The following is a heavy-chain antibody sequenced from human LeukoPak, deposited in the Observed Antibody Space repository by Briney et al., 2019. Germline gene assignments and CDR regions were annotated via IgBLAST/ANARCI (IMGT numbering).Heavy chain of an antibody. CDR1: GYTFTGYY. D-gene: IGHD3-16*01. V-gene: IGHV1-2*02. CDR2: INPNSGGT. J-gene: IGHJ1*01. CDR3: ATSAGYDVGYIRH. Sequence: ASVKVSCKASGYTFTGYYIHWVRQAPGQGLEWMGWINPNSGGTNYAQKFQGRVTMTTDTSISTAYMQLSSLRSDHTAVYYCATSAGYDVGYIRHWGQGTLVTVAS.